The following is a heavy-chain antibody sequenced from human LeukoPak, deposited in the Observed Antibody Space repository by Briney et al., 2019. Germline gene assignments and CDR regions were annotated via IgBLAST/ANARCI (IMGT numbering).Heavy chain of an antibody. CDR3: ARHKVRSITMVRGVNSFDY. CDR2: IYTSEST. J-gene: IGHJ4*02. V-gene: IGHV4-61*02. CDR1: GGSISSSNYY. Sequence: TASETLSLTCSVSGGSISSSNYYWSWIRQPAGKGLEWIGRIYTSESTNYNPSLKSRVTISVDTSRNQFSLKLSSVTAADTAVYYCARHKVRSITMVRGVNSFDYWGQGTLVTVSS. D-gene: IGHD3-10*01.